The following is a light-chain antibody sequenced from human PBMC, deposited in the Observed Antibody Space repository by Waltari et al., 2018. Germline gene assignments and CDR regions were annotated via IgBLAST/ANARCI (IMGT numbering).Light chain of an antibody. Sequence: EIVLTQSPAILSFSPGERDTLSCRASQSVGTYLAWYQQRPGQSPRLLIYDASYSAPGIPARFSSSGSETDFSLTISSRQPEDFSVYYCRQRRNWPLTFGGGTRVQI. V-gene: IGKV3-11*01. CDR3: RQRRNWPLT. CDR2: DAS. J-gene: IGKJ4*01. CDR1: QSVGTY.